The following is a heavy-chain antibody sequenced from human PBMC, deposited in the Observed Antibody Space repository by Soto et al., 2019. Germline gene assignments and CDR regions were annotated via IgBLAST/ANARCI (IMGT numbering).Heavy chain of an antibody. CDR3: ARPEMNDSSGYYMVDAFDI. CDR2: IIPIFGTA. D-gene: IGHD3-22*01. J-gene: IGHJ3*02. V-gene: IGHV1-69*06. Sequence: SVKVSCKASGGTFSGYAISWVRQAPGQGLEWMGGIIPIFGTANYAQKFQGRVTITADKSTSTAYMELSSLRSEDTAVYYCARPEMNDSSGYYMVDAFDIWGQGTMVTVSS. CDR1: GGTFSGYA.